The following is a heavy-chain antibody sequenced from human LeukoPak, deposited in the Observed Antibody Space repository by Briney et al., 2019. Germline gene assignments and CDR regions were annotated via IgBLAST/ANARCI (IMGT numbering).Heavy chain of an antibody. V-gene: IGHV4-61*02. D-gene: IGHD2-21*02. CDR3: ARAYCVGDCTVLHIYFDN. Sequence: SETLSLTCTVSGDSISSGDYYWSWIRQPAGKGLEWIGRIFSSGSTNYNPSLKSRVTISVDTSKNQFSLKLRSVVAADTAVYYCARAYCVGDCTVLHIYFDNWGQGTLVTVSS. CDR1: GDSISSGDYY. J-gene: IGHJ4*02. CDR2: IFSSGST.